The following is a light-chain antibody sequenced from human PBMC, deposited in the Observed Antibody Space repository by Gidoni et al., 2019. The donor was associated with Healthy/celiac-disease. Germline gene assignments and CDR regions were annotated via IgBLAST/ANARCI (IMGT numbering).Light chain of an antibody. V-gene: IGLV3-1*01. CDR3: QAWDSSTAVYV. J-gene: IGLJ1*01. Sequence: SYELTQPPSVSVSPGQTASITCSGDKLGDKYACWYQQKPGQSHVLVIYQDSKRPSGIPDRFSGSNSGNTATLTISGTQAMDEADYYWQAWDSSTAVYVFGTGTKVTVL. CDR2: QDS. CDR1: KLGDKY.